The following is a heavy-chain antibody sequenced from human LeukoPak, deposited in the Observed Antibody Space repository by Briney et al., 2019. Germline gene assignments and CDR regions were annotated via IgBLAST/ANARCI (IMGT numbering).Heavy chain of an antibody. Sequence: GGSLRLSCAASGFTFSSYAMHWVRQAPGKGLERVAVISYDGSNKYYADSVKGRFTISRDNSKNTLYLQMNSLRAEDTAVYYCARAAQKVVVVAGNAFDIWGQGTMVTVSS. J-gene: IGHJ3*02. CDR1: GFTFSSYA. V-gene: IGHV3-30-3*01. D-gene: IGHD2-15*01. CDR2: ISYDGSNK. CDR3: ARAAQKVVVVAGNAFDI.